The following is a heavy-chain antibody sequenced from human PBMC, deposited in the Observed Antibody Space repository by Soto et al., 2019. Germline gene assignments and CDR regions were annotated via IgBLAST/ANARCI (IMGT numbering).Heavy chain of an antibody. CDR2: ISATGGST. V-gene: IGHV3-23*01. CDR3: AKVLVEGTYYYDSSGSLAFDY. CDR1: GFTFNTYA. J-gene: IGHJ4*02. D-gene: IGHD3-22*01. Sequence: DVQLLESGGGLVQPGGALRLSCAASGFTFNTYAMSWIRQAPGKGLEWVSAISATGGSTYYADSVKGRFTISRDNSKTTLYLQMNSLRAEDTAVYYCAKVLVEGTYYYDSSGSLAFDYWGQGTLVPVSS.